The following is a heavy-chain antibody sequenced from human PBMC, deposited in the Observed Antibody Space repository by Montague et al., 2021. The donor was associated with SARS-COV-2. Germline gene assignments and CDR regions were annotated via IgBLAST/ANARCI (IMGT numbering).Heavy chain of an antibody. Sequence: SETLSLTCAVHGGSFSGYYWKWIRQRPGKGLEWIGEINHSGSTNYNPSLTNRLTISADTSKNQFSLNLTSVAATDTAVYYCARLRDGVVPSPILGVRPYYSYYYMDVWGRGTPVTVSS. CDR1: GGSFSGYY. J-gene: IGHJ6*03. CDR2: INHSGST. V-gene: IGHV4-34*01. D-gene: IGHD2-15*01. CDR3: ARLRDGVVPSPILGVRPYYSYYYMDV.